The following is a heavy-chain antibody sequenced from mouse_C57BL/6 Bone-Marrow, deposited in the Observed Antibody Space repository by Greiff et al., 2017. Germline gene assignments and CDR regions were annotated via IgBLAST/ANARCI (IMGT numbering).Heavy chain of an antibody. CDR1: GFNIKDDY. V-gene: IGHV14-4*01. CDR3: TSLIYYDYGLFAY. CDR2: IDPENGDT. Sequence: EVQLQQSGAELVRPGASVKLSCTASGFNIKDDYMHWVKQRPEQGLEWIGLIDPENGDTEYASKFQGKATITADTSSNTAYLQLSSLTSEDTAVYYGTSLIYYDYGLFAYWGQGTLVTVSA. J-gene: IGHJ3*01. D-gene: IGHD2-4*01.